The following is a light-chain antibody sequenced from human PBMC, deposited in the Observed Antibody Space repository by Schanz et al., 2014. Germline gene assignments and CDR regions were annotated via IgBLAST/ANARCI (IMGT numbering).Light chain of an antibody. V-gene: IGKV2-30*01. J-gene: IGKJ1*01. CDR3: MQGTHWPPT. Sequence: DVVMTQSPLSLLVTLGQSASISCRASQSLLDSDGDTYLTWFQQRPGQSPRRLIYKVSIRDSGVPDRFSGSGSGTDFTLKISRVEAEDVGVYSCMQGTHWPPTFGQGTKVEV. CDR1: QSLLDSDGDTY. CDR2: KVS.